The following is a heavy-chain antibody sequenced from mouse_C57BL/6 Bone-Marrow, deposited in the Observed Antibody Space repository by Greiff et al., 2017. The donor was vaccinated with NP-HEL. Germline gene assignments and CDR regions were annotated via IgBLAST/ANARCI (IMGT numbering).Heavy chain of an antibody. J-gene: IGHJ4*01. Sequence: VQLQQSGAELARPGASVKLSCKASGYNFTSYGISWVKQRTGQGLEWIGEIYPRSGNTYYNEKFKGKATLTADKSSSTAYMELRSLTSEDSAVYFCARSEIAMDYWGQGTSVTVSS. CDR1: GYNFTSYG. V-gene: IGHV1-81*01. CDR2: IYPRSGNT. CDR3: ARSEIAMDY.